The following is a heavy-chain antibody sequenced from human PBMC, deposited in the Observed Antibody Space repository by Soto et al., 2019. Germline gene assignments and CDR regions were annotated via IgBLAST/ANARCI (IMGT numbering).Heavy chain of an antibody. V-gene: IGHV3-23*01. D-gene: IGHD2-15*01. CDR2: ISRNGDTT. CDR3: AKGGGYCSGGSCNVSPGSD. CDR1: GFTFRSYA. J-gene: IGHJ4*02. Sequence: GGSLRFSCAASGFTFRSYAMSWVRQVPGKGLEWVSAISRNGDTTYYADSVKGRFTISRDNSKNTLYLEMNSLRAEDTAIYYCAKGGGYCSGGSCNVSPGSDWGQGTLVTVSS.